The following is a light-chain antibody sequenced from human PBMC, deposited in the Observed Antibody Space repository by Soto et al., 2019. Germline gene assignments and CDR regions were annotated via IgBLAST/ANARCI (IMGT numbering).Light chain of an antibody. CDR3: QKYNSAPRT. CDR2: AAS. J-gene: IGKJ3*01. V-gene: IGKV1-27*01. Sequence: DIQMTQSPSSLSASVGDRVTISCQASQGISNYLAWYQQKPGKVPKLLIYAASTLQSGVPSRFSGSGSGTDFTLTISSLQPEDVATYYCQKYNSAPRTFGHGTKVDIK. CDR1: QGISNY.